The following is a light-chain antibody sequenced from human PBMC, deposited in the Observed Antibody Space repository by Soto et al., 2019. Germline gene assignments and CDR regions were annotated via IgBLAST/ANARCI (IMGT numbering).Light chain of an antibody. CDR2: SNN. V-gene: IGLV1-44*01. J-gene: IGLJ1*01. CDR1: SSNIGSNT. Sequence: QSALTQPPSASGTPGQRVTISCSGSSSNIGSNTVNWYQQLPGTAPKLLIYSNNQRPSGVPDRFSGSKSGTSASLAISGLQSEDEADYYCAAWDDSLNGQVFGTGTKDTDL. CDR3: AAWDDSLNGQV.